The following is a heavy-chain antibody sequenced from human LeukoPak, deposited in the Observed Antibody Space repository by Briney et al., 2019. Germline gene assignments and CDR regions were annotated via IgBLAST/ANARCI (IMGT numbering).Heavy chain of an antibody. CDR2: INHSGGT. Sequence: PSETLSLTCAVYGGSFSGYYWSWIRQPPGKGLEWIGEINHSGGTNYNPSLKSRVTISVNTSKNQFSLKLSSVTAADTAVYYCARGSREKYSSSTRRWFDPWGQGTLVTVSS. D-gene: IGHD6-6*01. CDR3: ARGSREKYSSSTRRWFDP. V-gene: IGHV4-34*01. J-gene: IGHJ5*02. CDR1: GGSFSGYY.